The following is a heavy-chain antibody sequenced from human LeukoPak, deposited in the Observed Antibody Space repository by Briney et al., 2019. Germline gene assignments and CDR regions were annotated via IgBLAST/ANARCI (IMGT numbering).Heavy chain of an antibody. J-gene: IGHJ4*02. CDR2: IYYSGST. CDR1: GGSISRGGFY. Sequence: LQTLSLTRTFSGGSISRGGFYLGWVRPPPGKGLGWIGYIYYSGSTYYNPSLKSRVTISVDTSKNQFSLKLSSVTAADTAVYYCARAAAGRKTFDYWGQGTLVTVSS. D-gene: IGHD6-13*01. V-gene: IGHV4-31*03. CDR3: ARAAAGRKTFDY.